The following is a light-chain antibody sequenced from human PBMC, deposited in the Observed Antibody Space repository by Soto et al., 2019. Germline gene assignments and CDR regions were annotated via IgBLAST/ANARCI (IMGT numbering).Light chain of an antibody. CDR2: GAS. J-gene: IGKJ3*01. CDR1: QGVSRK. V-gene: IGKV3-15*01. CDR3: QQYNDWPFT. Sequence: EIVMTQSPATLSVAPGERGTFSCRASQGVSRKLAWYQHKPGQAPRLLISGASTGATGIPARFSGSGSGTEFTLTISSLQSEDCAVYYCQQYNDWPFTFGPGTKVDIK.